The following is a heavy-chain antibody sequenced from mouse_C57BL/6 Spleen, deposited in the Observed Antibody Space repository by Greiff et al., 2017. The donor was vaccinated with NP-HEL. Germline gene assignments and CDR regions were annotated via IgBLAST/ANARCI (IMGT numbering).Heavy chain of an antibody. V-gene: IGHV2-4*01. CDR2: IWSGGST. CDR3: AIFYDYTEAWFAY. D-gene: IGHD2-4*01. J-gene: IGHJ3*01. CDR1: GFSLTSYG. Sequence: VQLQQSGPGLVQPSQSLSITCTVSGFSLTSYGVHWVRQPPGKGLEWLGVIWSGGSTDYNAAFISRLSISKDNSKSQVFFKMNSLQADDTAIYYCAIFYDYTEAWFAYWGQGTLVTVSA.